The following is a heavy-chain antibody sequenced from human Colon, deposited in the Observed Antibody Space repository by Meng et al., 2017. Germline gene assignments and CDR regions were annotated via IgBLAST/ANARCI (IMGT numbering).Heavy chain of an antibody. CDR2: IYHSGIT. CDR3: ATKERRDGANWDN. J-gene: IGHJ4*02. D-gene: IGHD5-24*01. Sequence: QVQLQESGPGLVKPSGTLSLTCTVSGDSISSVNWWTWVRQSPGKGLEWIGEIYHSGITNYNPSLKSRITISMDMSQNQFSLKVHSVTADDTAMYYCATKERRDGANWDNWGQGVLVTVSS. V-gene: IGHV4-4*02. CDR1: GDSISSVNW.